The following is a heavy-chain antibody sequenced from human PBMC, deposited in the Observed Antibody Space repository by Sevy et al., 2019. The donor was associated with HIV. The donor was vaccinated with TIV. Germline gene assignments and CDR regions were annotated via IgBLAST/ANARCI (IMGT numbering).Heavy chain of an antibody. CDR2: ISTSGGTI. J-gene: IGHJ2*01. Sequence: GGSLRLSCTASGFTFSDHYMSWIRQAPGKGLEWISHISTSGGTIFYADSVKGRFTVSRDNVRSKGSLYLQMDGLRAEDTAIYYCARHDYVSTYWYFDLWGRGTLVTVSS. V-gene: IGHV3-11*01. D-gene: IGHD3-16*01. CDR1: GFTFSDHY. CDR3: ARHDYVSTYWYFDL.